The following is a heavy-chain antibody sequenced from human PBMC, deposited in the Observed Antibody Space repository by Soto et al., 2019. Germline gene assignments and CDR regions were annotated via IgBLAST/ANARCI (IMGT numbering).Heavy chain of an antibody. V-gene: IGHV4-34*01. D-gene: IGHD6-13*01. CDR1: DGSFSVYY. Sequence: SETLSITCAFYDGSFSVYYWSWIRQPPGNGLDRIGEINHSGSTNYNPSLKSRVTISVDTSKNQFSLKLSSVTAADTAVYYCARGLRAEAAAGTLDNRAYYFDYWGQGTMVTVSS. CDR2: INHSGST. J-gene: IGHJ4*02. CDR3: ARGLRAEAAAGTLDNRAYYFDY.